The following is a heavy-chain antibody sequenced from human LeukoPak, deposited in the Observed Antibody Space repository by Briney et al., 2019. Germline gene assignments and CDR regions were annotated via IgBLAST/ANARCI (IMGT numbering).Heavy chain of an antibody. CDR3: ARAVGAKGGAFDI. CDR1: GFILSSYW. Sequence: PGGSLRLSCAASGFILSSYWMHWVRRVPGEGLVWVSHLNADGRSTNYADSVEGRFTISRDNGKNTLYLQMNSLRAEDTAVYYCARAVGAKGGAFDIWGQGTVVTVSS. J-gene: IGHJ3*02. V-gene: IGHV3-74*01. D-gene: IGHD1-26*01. CDR2: LNADGRST.